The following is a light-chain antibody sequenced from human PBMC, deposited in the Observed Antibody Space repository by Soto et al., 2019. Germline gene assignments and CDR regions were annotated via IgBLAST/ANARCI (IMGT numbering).Light chain of an antibody. Sequence: QSVLTQPASVSGSPGQSITISCTGTRVGDYTYVSWYQQHPGKAPKVMIYEVSNRPSGVSNRFSGSKSGNTASLTISGLQAEDEADYYCSSYTSSNTWVFGGGTQLTVL. V-gene: IGLV2-14*01. CDR1: RVGDYTY. J-gene: IGLJ3*02. CDR3: SSYTSSNTWV. CDR2: EVS.